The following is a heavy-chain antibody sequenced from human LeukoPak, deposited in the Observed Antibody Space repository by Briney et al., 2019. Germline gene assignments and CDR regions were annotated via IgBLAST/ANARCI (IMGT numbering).Heavy chain of an antibody. CDR2: IYYSGGT. J-gene: IGHJ4*01. CDR3: ARAVGGYYYDYLDD. V-gene: IGHV4-59*11. D-gene: IGHD3-22*01. Sequence: SEGLSLTRIVSGGSISRHYWSWIGQPPGKGREWIGDIYYSGGTNYNPSLKSRVTISVDTSKNQFSLKMSSVAAADTAAYYCARAVGGYYYDYLDDWGQGTLVTVSS. CDR1: GGSISRHY.